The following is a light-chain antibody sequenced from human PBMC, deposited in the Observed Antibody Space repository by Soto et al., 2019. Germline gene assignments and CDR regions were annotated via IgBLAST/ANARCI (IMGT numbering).Light chain of an antibody. V-gene: IGLV3-25*03. CDR2: EDS. J-gene: IGLJ2*01. CDR3: QSADNSGSYPVI. Sequence: SYELTQPPSVSVSPGQTARITCSGDALPKQYAYWYQQKPGQAPVLVIYEDSERPSGIPERFSGSSSGTKVTLTISGVQAEDEADYYCQSADNSGSYPVIFGGGTKLTVL. CDR1: ALPKQY.